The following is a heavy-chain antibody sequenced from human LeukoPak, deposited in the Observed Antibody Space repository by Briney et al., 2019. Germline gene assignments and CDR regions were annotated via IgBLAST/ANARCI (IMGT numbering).Heavy chain of an antibody. CDR3: ASLPFNYYDSSGYYNPLQPITHPADY. V-gene: IGHV1-2*02. J-gene: IGHJ4*02. Sequence: ASVKVSCKASGYTFTGYYMHWVRQAPGQGLEWMGWINPNSGGTNYAQKFQGRVTMTRDTSISTAYMELSRLRSDDTAVYYCASLPFNYYDSSGYYNPLQPITHPADYWGQGTLVTVSS. CDR1: GYTFTGYY. D-gene: IGHD3-22*01. CDR2: INPNSGGT.